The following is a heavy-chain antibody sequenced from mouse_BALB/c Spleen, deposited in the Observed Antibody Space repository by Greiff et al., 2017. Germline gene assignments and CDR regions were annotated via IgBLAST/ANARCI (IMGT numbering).Heavy chain of an antibody. V-gene: IGHV1S137*01. CDR1: GYTFTDYA. Sequence: VQLQESGAELVRPGVSVKISCKGSGYTFTDYAMHWVKQSHAKSLEWIGVISTYYGDASYNQKFKGKATMTVDKSSSTAYMELARLTSEDSAIYYCARLLRSYYAMDYWGQGTSVTVSS. CDR3: ARLLRSYYAMDY. CDR2: ISTYYGDA. D-gene: IGHD1-1*01. J-gene: IGHJ4*01.